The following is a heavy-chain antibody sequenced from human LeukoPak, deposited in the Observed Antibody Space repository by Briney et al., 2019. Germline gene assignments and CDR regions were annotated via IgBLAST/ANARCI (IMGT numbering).Heavy chain of an antibody. Sequence: PSETLSLTCAVYGGSFSGYYWSWIRQPPGKGLEWIGEINHSGSTNYNPSLKSRVTISVDTSKNQFSLKLSSVTAADTAVYYCVRDFRVLEDYGGQGTLVTVSS. V-gene: IGHV4-34*01. J-gene: IGHJ4*02. CDR2: INHSGST. CDR3: VRDFRVLEDY. D-gene: IGHD3-3*01. CDR1: GGSFSGYY.